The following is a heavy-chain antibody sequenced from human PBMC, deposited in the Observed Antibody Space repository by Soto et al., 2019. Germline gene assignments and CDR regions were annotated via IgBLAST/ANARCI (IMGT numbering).Heavy chain of an antibody. D-gene: IGHD3-10*01. CDR2: ISGSGGST. CDR3: ANLITMVRGVKTP. CDR1: GFTFSSYA. J-gene: IGHJ5*02. Sequence: GVCLIISCAASGFTFSSYAMSWVRKAPGEGLEWVSAISGSGGSTYYADSVKGRFTISRDNSKNTLYLQMNSLRAEDTAVYYCANLITMVRGVKTPWGQGTLVTVSS. V-gene: IGHV3-23*01.